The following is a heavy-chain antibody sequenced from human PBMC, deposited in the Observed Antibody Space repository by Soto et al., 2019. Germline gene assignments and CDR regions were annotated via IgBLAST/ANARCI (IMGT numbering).Heavy chain of an antibody. V-gene: IGHV4-59*01. CDR1: GGSISSYY. CDR2: IYYSGST. CDR3: ARTGVDKYYFDD. J-gene: IGHJ4*02. D-gene: IGHD3-3*01. Sequence: SETLSLTCTVSGGSISSYYWSWIRQPPGKGLEWIGYIYYSGSTNYNPSLKSRVTISVDTSKNQFSLKLSSVTAADTAVYYCARTGVDKYYFDDWGQGTLVTVSS.